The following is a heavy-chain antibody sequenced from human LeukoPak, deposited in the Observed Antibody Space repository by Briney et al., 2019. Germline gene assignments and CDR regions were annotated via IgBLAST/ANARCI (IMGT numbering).Heavy chain of an antibody. CDR2: ISGSGRST. V-gene: IGHV3-23*01. Sequence: SGGSLRLSCAASGFTFNSYAMSWVRLAPGKGLEWVSVISGSGRSTFYADSVRGRFTISRDNAKNSLYLQMNSLRAEDTAVYYCARDNPQNPYCSSTSCYALDAFDIWGQGTMVTVSS. CDR3: ARDNPQNPYCSSTSCYALDAFDI. CDR1: GFTFNSYA. J-gene: IGHJ3*02. D-gene: IGHD2-2*01.